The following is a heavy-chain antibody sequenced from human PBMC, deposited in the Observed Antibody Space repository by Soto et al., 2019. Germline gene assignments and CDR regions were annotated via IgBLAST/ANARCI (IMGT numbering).Heavy chain of an antibody. CDR3: ARGGYYYDSSGYHSSKFDY. CDR2: ISSSSSYT. D-gene: IGHD3-22*01. Sequence: QVQLVESGGGLVKPGGSLRLSCAASGFTFSDYYMSWIRQAPGKGLEWVSYISSSSSYTNYADSVKGRFTISRDNAKNSRYLQMNSLRAEDTAVYYCARGGYYYDSSGYHSSKFDYWGQGTLVTVSS. CDR1: GFTFSDYY. V-gene: IGHV3-11*05. J-gene: IGHJ4*02.